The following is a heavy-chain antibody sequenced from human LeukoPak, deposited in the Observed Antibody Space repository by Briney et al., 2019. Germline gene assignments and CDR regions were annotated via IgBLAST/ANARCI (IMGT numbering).Heavy chain of an antibody. V-gene: IGHV4-34*01. CDR1: GGSFSGYY. J-gene: IGHJ6*03. D-gene: IGHD3-10*01. Sequence: SETLSLTCAVYGGSFSGYYWSWIRQPSGKGLEWIGEINHSGSTNYNPSLKSRVTISVDTSKNQFSLKLSSVTAADTAVYYCARDKFGEMALQPGYMDVWGKGTTVTVSS. CDR2: INHSGST. CDR3: ARDKFGEMALQPGYMDV.